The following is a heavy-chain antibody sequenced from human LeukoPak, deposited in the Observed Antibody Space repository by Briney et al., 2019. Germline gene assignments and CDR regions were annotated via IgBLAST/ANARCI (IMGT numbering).Heavy chain of an antibody. CDR3: ERLKSGGATIPAHPDY. D-gene: IGHD1-26*01. CDR1: AYTFSTYW. V-gene: IGHV5-51*01. Sequence: KVGESLKISCQGSAYTFSTYWSGWVRQMPGKGLEWIAVIYPGDSRTRYNPSFQGQVTISADKSISTAYLQCSSLKAWDTAMSYCERLKSGGATIPAHPDYWGQGTLVTVSS. CDR2: IYPGDSRT. J-gene: IGHJ4*02.